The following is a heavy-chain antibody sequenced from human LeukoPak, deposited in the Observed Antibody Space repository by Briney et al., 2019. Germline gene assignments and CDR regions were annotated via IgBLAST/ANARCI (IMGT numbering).Heavy chain of an antibody. Sequence: QPGGSLRLSCAASGFTFSSYAMSWVRQAPGKGLEWVSAISGRGSGGSTYYADSVKGRFTISRDNSKNTLYLQMNSLRVEDTAVYYCAKATSVTTLFDYWGQGTLVTVSS. CDR1: GFTFSSYA. J-gene: IGHJ4*02. CDR2: ISGRGSGGST. D-gene: IGHD4-17*01. CDR3: AKATSVTTLFDY. V-gene: IGHV3-23*01.